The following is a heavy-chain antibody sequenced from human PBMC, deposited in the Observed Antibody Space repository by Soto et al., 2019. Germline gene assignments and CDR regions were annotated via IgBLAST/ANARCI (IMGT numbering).Heavy chain of an antibody. CDR2: ISYDGSNK. CDR1: GFTFSSYG. V-gene: IGHV3-30*18. D-gene: IGHD5-12*01. Sequence: PGGSLRPSCAASGFTFSSYGMHWVRQAPGKGLEWVAVISYDGSNKYYADSVKGRFTISRDNSKNTLYLQMNSLRAEDTAVYYCAKSSEFSGYGEGPYYYYGMDVWGQGTTVTVSS. J-gene: IGHJ6*02. CDR3: AKSSEFSGYGEGPYYYYGMDV.